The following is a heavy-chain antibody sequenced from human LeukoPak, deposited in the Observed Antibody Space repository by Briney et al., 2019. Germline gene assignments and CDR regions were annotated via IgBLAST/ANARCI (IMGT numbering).Heavy chain of an antibody. J-gene: IGHJ4*02. V-gene: IGHV4-39*01. CDR1: GGSISSSSYY. Sequence: SETLSLTCTVSGGSISSSSYYWGWIRQPPGKGLEWIGNIYYSGSTYYNPSPKSRVTISVDTSKNQFSLKLSSVTAADTAVYYCARQDYGDYAFDYWGQGTLVTVSS. D-gene: IGHD4-17*01. CDR2: IYYSGST. CDR3: ARQDYGDYAFDY.